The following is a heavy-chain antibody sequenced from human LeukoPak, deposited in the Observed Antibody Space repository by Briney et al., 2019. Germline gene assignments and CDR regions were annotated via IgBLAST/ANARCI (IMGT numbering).Heavy chain of an antibody. D-gene: IGHD5-12*01. Sequence: ASETLSLTCTVSGGSISSYYWSWIRQPPGKGLEWIGYIYHSGSTKYNPSLKSRVTISVDTSKNQFSLKLSSVTAADTAVYYCARDGYSGNDGLWGQGSLVTVSS. J-gene: IGHJ4*02. V-gene: IGHV4-59*01. CDR3: ARDGYSGNDGL. CDR2: IYHSGST. CDR1: GGSISSYY.